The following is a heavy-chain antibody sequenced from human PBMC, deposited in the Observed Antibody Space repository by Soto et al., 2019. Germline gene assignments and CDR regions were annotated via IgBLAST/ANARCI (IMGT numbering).Heavy chain of an antibody. J-gene: IGHJ6*03. CDR3: ARSSHYYYMDV. CDR1: GYTFTSYY. CDR2: INPSGGST. Sequence: ASVKVSCKASGYTFTSYYMHWVRQAPGQGLEWMGIINPSGGSTSYAQKFQGWVTMTRDTSISTAYMELSRLRSDDTAVYYCARSSHYYYMDVWGKGTTVTV. V-gene: IGHV1-46*01.